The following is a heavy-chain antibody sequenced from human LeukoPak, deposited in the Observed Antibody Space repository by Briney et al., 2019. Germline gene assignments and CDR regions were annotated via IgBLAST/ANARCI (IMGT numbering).Heavy chain of an antibody. CDR3: AKVPLIAAPKHFDY. J-gene: IGHJ4*02. D-gene: IGHD6-13*01. Sequence: PGGSLRLPCAASGFTFSSYEMNWVRQAPGKGLEWVSAITGSGGSTYYADSVKGRFTISRDNSKNTLYLQMNRLRAEDTAVYYCAKVPLIAAPKHFDYWGQGTLVTVSS. CDR1: GFTFSSYE. CDR2: ITGSGGST. V-gene: IGHV3-23*01.